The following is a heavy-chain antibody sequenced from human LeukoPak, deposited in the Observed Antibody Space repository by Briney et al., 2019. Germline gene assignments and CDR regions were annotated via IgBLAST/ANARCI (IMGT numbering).Heavy chain of an antibody. CDR2: IRSIGDR. D-gene: IGHD6-19*01. CDR3: ARLYSSGRYANAFDI. J-gene: IGHJ3*02. CDR1: GFTFGDYD. Sequence: GGSLRLSCAASGFTFGDYDMHWVRQATGKRLEWVSAIRSIGDRFYSGSVKGRFTISRENAKNTLYLEMNSLRVGDTAVYYCARLYSSGRYANAFDIWGQGTVVTVSS. V-gene: IGHV3-13*01.